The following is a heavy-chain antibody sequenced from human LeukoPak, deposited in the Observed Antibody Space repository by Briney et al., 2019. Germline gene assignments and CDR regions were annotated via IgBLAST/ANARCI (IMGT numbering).Heavy chain of an antibody. Sequence: GGSLRLSCAAPGLTFTNYWMHWVRQAPRKGLESVAYIHPDGTEKYYMESLRGRFAISRDNAKNSLYLQMSNLRDEDTAVYYCTSRYDFWSGYFQGYYFDFWGQGSLVTVSS. CDR3: TSRYDFWSGYFQGYYFDF. J-gene: IGHJ4*02. CDR2: IHPDGTEK. D-gene: IGHD3-3*01. CDR1: GLTFTNYW. V-gene: IGHV3-7*01.